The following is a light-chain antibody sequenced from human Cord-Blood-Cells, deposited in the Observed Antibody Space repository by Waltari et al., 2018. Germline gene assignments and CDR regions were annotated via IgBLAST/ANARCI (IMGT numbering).Light chain of an antibody. Sequence: DIVMTQSPDSLAVSLGGGATINRQSSQSVLYSSNNKNYLAWYQQKPGQPPKLLIYWASTRESGVPDRFSGSGSGTDFTLTISSLQAEDVAVYYCQQYYSTPRTFGQGTKVEIK. CDR2: WAS. CDR1: QSVLYSSNNKNY. J-gene: IGKJ1*01. CDR3: QQYYSTPRT. V-gene: IGKV4-1*01.